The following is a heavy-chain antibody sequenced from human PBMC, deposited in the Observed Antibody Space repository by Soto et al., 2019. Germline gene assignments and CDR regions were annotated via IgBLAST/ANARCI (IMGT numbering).Heavy chain of an antibody. Sequence: SVKVSCKASGGTFSSYAISWVRQAPGQGLEWMGGIIPIFGTANYAQKFQGRVTITADESTSTAYMELSSLRSEDTAVYYCARCISYGSGSYFQYYYGMDVWGQGTTVTVSS. CDR2: IIPIFGTA. CDR1: GGTFSSYA. J-gene: IGHJ6*02. V-gene: IGHV1-69*13. D-gene: IGHD3-10*01. CDR3: ARCISYGSGSYFQYYYGMDV.